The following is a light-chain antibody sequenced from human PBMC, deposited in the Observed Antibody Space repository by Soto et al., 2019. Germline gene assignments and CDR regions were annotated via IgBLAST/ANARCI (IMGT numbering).Light chain of an antibody. Sequence: QAVLTQPPSVSAAPGQKVTVSCSGSSSNIGNNYVSWYQHLPGAAPKLLIYENNKRPSGIPDRFSGSKSGTSATLGITGLQTGDEADYYCGTWDSSLSAGLDVFGAGTKLTVL. J-gene: IGLJ1*01. CDR2: ENN. CDR3: GTWDSSLSAGLDV. V-gene: IGLV1-51*02. CDR1: SSNIGNNY.